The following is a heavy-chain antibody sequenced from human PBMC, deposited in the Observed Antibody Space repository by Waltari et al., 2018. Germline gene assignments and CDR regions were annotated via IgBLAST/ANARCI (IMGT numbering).Heavy chain of an antibody. V-gene: IGHV3-74*01. CDR2: ITGDGSGA. CDR3: ARYVVVTAGDY. D-gene: IGHD2-21*02. Sequence: EVQLVESGGGLVQPGGSLRLSCEASGFTFSSYWRHWVRQAPGKGLVWVARITGDGSGATYGDSVKGRFTISRDNAKNTLFLQMNSLRDEDTAVYYCARYVVVTAGDYWGQGTLVTVSS. J-gene: IGHJ4*02. CDR1: GFTFSSYW.